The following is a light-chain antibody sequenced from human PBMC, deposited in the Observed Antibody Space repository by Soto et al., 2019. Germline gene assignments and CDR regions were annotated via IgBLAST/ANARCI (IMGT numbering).Light chain of an antibody. CDR2: DVY. CDR3: SSHTSSTTRV. J-gene: IGLJ1*01. V-gene: IGLV2-14*01. Sequence: HSALTQPASVSGSPGQSITISCTGTSSDIGGYNSVSWYQQHPGKAPKVMIYDVYNRPSGVSNRFSGSKSGNTASLTISELQAEDEADYYCSSHTSSTTRVFGTGTKVTVL. CDR1: SSDIGGYNS.